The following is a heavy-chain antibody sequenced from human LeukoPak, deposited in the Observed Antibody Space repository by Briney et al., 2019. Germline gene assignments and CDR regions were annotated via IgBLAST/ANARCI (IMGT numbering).Heavy chain of an antibody. D-gene: IGHD3-10*01. CDR2: IIPIFGTA. CDR1: GGTFSSYA. J-gene: IGHJ6*03. V-gene: IGHV1-69*05. Sequence: SVKVSCKASGGTFSSYAISWVRQAPGQGLEWMGGIIPIFGTANYVQKFQGRVTITTDESTSTAYMELSSLRSEDTAVYYCARGWFGELSLDYYYMDVWGKGTTVTVSS. CDR3: ARGWFGELSLDYYYMDV.